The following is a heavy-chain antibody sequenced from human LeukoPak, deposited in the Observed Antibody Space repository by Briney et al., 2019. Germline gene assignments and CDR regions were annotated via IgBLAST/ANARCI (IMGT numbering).Heavy chain of an antibody. Sequence: ASVKVSCKASGYTFTSYGISWVRQAPGQGLEWMGWISAYNGNTNYAQKLQGRATMTTDTSTSTAYMELRSLRSDDTAVYYCARDLRLRGHFGTVDYWGQGTLVTVSS. CDR3: ARDLRLRGHFGTVDY. V-gene: IGHV1-18*01. CDR2: ISAYNGNT. J-gene: IGHJ4*02. CDR1: GYTFTSYG. D-gene: IGHD4-17*01.